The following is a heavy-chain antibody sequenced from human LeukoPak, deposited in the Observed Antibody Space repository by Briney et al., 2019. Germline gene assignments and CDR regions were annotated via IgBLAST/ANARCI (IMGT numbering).Heavy chain of an antibody. J-gene: IGHJ4*02. CDR3: ARGRDGHKIPFDY. CDR2: INHSGST. D-gene: IGHD5-24*01. Sequence: KPSETLSLTCAVYGGSFSGYYWSWVRQPPGKGPEWIGEINHSGSTNYNPSLKSRVTISVDTSKNQFSLKLSSVTAADTAVYYCARGRDGHKIPFDYWGQGTLVTVSS. V-gene: IGHV4-34*01. CDR1: GGSFSGYY.